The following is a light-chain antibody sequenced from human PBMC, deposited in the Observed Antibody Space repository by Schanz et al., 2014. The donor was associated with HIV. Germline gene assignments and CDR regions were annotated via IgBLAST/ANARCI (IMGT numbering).Light chain of an antibody. CDR3: QQYGSSSYT. Sequence: EIVLTQSPGTLSLSPGDRATLSCRASQSVTSNYLAWYQQKPGQAPRIVIYGASNRATGIPHRFSGSGSGTDFTLTITRLEPEDFAVYYCQQYGSSSYTFGQGTKLEIK. J-gene: IGKJ2*01. CDR2: GAS. V-gene: IGKV3-20*01. CDR1: QSVTSNY.